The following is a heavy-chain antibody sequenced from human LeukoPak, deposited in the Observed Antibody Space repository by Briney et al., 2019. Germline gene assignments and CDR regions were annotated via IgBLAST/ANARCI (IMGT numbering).Heavy chain of an antibody. J-gene: IGHJ4*02. CDR3: ARGPDFPNFDY. Sequence: SETLSLTCTVSGGSVNSGSYCWSWIRQPPGKGLEWIGCIYYSGSTYYNPSLKSRVTISVDTSRNQFSLKLRSVTAADTAVYYCARGPDFPNFDYWGQGTLVTVSS. V-gene: IGHV4-61*01. CDR2: IYYSGST. CDR1: GGSVNSGSYC.